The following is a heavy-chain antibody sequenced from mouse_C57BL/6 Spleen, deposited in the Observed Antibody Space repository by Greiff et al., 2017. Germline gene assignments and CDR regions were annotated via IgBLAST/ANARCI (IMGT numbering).Heavy chain of an antibody. CDR2: INPNNGGT. CDR3: ARSGSNYFSWFAY. D-gene: IGHD2-5*01. CDR1: GYTFPDYN. V-gene: IGHV1-18*01. J-gene: IGHJ3*01. Sequence: VQLQQSGPELVKPGASVKIPCKASGYTFPDYNMDWVKQSHGKSLEWIGDINPNNGGTIYNQKFKGKATLTVDKSSSTAYIELRSLTSEDTAVYYCARSGSNYFSWFAYWGQGTLVTVSA.